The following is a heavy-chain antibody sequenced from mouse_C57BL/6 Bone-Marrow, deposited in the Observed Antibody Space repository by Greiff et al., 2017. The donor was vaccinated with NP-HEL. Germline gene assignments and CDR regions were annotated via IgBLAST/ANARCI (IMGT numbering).Heavy chain of an antibody. D-gene: IGHD2-5*01. CDR3: ATPAYYSNYVGY. V-gene: IGHV1-55*01. CDR2: IYPGSGST. CDR1: GYTFTSYW. Sequence: VQLQQSGAELVKPGASVKMSCKASGYTFTSYWITWVKQRPGQGLEWIGDIYPGSGSTNYNEKLKSKATLTVDKSSSTAYMQLSSLTSEDSAVYYCATPAYYSNYVGYWGQGTTLTVSS. J-gene: IGHJ2*01.